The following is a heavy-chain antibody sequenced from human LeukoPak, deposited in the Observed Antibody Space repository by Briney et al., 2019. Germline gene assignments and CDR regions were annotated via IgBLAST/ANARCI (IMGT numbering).Heavy chain of an antibody. Sequence: PSETLSLTCTVSGYSISSGYYWGWIRQPPGKGLEWNGSIYHSGSTYYSPSLKSRVTISVDTSKNQFSLKLSSVTAADTAVYYCARAERITMVRGVILSWFDPWGQGTLVTVSS. CDR1: GYSISSGYY. J-gene: IGHJ5*02. V-gene: IGHV4-38-2*02. CDR3: ARAERITMVRGVILSWFDP. CDR2: IYHSGST. D-gene: IGHD3-10*01.